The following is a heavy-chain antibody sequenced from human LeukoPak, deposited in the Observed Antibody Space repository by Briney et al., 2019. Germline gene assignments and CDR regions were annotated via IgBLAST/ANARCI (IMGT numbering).Heavy chain of an antibody. D-gene: IGHD2/OR15-2a*01. CDR2: IYYSGST. V-gene: IGHV4-39*01. Sequence: PSETLSLTCTVSGGSISSSTYYWGWIRQPPGKGLEWIGSIYYSGSTYYNPSLKSRVTISVDTSKNQFSLKLSSVTAADTAVYYCARKIESVRGWFDPWGQGTLVTVSS. CDR3: ARKIESVRGWFDP. J-gene: IGHJ5*02. CDR1: GGSISSSTYY.